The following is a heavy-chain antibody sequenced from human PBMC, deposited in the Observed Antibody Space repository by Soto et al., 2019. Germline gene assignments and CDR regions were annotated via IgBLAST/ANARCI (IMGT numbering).Heavy chain of an antibody. CDR1: GFTFSSYA. D-gene: IGHD3-22*01. CDR3: AKESYYNDSSGYYYLPFDY. CDR2: ISGSGGST. J-gene: IGHJ4*02. Sequence: PGGSLRLSCAASGFTFSSYAMSWVRQAPGKGLEWVSAISGSGGSTYYADSVKGRFTISRDNSKNTLYLQMNSLRAEDTAVYYCAKESYYNDSSGYYYLPFDYWGQGTLVTVSS. V-gene: IGHV3-23*01.